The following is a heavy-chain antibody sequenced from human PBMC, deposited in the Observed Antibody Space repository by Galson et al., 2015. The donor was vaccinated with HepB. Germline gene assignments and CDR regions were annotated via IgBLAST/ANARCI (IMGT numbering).Heavy chain of an antibody. D-gene: IGHD3-3*01. V-gene: IGHV4-31*11. Sequence: TLSLTCAVSSGSISSGGYYWSWIRQHPGKGLEWIGYIYYSGSTYYNPSLESRVTISVDTSKNQFSLKLSSVTAADTAVYYCARSQKPYYDFWSGYYTLQGFDYWGQGTLVTVSS. CDR3: ARSQKPYYDFWSGYYTLQGFDY. CDR2: IYYSGST. CDR1: SGSISSGGYY. J-gene: IGHJ4*02.